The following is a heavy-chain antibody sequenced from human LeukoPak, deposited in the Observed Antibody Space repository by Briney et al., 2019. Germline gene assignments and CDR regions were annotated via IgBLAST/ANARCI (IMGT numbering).Heavy chain of an antibody. CDR1: GLTFSNHW. J-gene: IGHJ4*01. CDR2: IDGGGSST. D-gene: IGHD3-22*01. CDR3: ARGPGSSGGAFVGDY. Sequence: GGSLRLSCAASGLTFSNHWMHWVRQVPGKGLVWVSRIDGGGSSTSYADSVRGRFSISRGNGKSTLYLQMNSLKVEDTAVYYCARGPGSSGGAFVGDYWGHGTLVTVSS. V-gene: IGHV3-74*01.